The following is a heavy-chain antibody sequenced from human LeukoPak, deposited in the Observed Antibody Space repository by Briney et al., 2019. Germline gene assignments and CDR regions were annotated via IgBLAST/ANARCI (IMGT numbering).Heavy chain of an antibody. Sequence: PSETLSLTCTVSGGSISSGNYYWTWIRQPAGKGLEWIGRIYTSGSTNYNPPLKSRVTISVDTSKNQFSLKLSSVTAADTAVYYCARSNYDILTGYRGRYYYYGMDVWGQGTTVTVSS. V-gene: IGHV4-61*02. D-gene: IGHD3-9*01. CDR2: IYTSGST. CDR1: GGSISSGNYY. CDR3: ARSNYDILTGYRGRYYYYGMDV. J-gene: IGHJ6*02.